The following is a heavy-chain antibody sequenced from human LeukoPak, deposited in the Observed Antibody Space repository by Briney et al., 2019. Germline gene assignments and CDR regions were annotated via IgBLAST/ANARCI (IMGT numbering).Heavy chain of an antibody. CDR3: ARATRIIAAMSYLHY. CDR1: GFTFSTYT. CDR2: ISSSSNTK. J-gene: IGHJ4*02. D-gene: IGHD2-2*01. Sequence: GGSLRLSCAAAGFTFSTYTMNWIRQAPGKGLEWLSYISSSSNTKHYADSVKGRFTISRDNAKNSLYLQMNNLSAEDTAVYYCARATRIIAAMSYLHYSGQGTLVTVSS. V-gene: IGHV3-48*04.